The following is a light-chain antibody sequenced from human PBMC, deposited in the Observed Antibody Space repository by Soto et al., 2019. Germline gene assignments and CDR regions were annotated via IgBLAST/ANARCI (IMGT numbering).Light chain of an antibody. J-gene: IGKJ2*01. V-gene: IGKV1-9*01. CDR3: HQANSFPYT. Sequence: DIQLTQSPSFLSASVGDRVTITCRASQGISSDLAWYRQKPGKAPEVLIYPASTLQSGVPSRFSGTGSGTEFTLTVSSLQPEDFATYYCHQANSFPYTFGQGTKLEIK. CDR1: QGISSD. CDR2: PAS.